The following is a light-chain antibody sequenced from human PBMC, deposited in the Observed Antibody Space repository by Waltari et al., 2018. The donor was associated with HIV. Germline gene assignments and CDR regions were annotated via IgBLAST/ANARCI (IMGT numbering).Light chain of an antibody. CDR3: QQYKKWPLT. J-gene: IGKJ5*01. V-gene: IGKV3D-15*01. Sequence: EIVMMQSPATLSVSPGESATLSCRPSQNVSSNLAWYQQKVGQAPRLLMFGASTGATGIPTRFSGSGSGTEFTLTISSLQSEDFAVYYCQQYKKWPLTFGQGTRLEIK. CDR2: GAS. CDR1: QNVSSN.